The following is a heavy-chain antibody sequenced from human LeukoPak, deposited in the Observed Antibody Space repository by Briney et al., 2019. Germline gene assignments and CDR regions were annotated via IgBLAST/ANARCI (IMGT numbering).Heavy chain of an antibody. D-gene: IGHD6-19*01. CDR1: GASISSYY. CDR2: IYYSGST. V-gene: IGHV4-59*01. J-gene: IGHJ4*02. CDR3: ARADSSGWYGYYFDY. Sequence: SETLSLTCTVSGASISSYYWSWIRQPPGKGLEWIGYIYYSGSTNYNPSLKSRVTISVDTSKNQFSLKLSSVTAADTAVYYCARADSSGWYGYYFDYWGQGTLVIVSS.